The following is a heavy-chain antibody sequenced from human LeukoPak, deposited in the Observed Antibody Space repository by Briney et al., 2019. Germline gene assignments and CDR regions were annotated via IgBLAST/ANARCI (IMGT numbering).Heavy chain of an antibody. CDR3: ARCLTRTYYYYFMDV. CDR2: IFVSGST. CDR1: GDSINNYH. J-gene: IGHJ6*03. D-gene: IGHD3-9*01. V-gene: IGHV4-4*07. Sequence: PSETLSLTCTVSGDSINNYHWSWIRQPAGKGLEWIGHIFVSGSTHYNPSLKSRVTMSVDSSKNQLSLKLSSVTAADTAVYYCARCLTRTYYYYFMDVWGKGTTVTVSS.